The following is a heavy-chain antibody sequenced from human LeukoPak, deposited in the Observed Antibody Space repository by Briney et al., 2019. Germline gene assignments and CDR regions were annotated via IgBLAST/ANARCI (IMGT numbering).Heavy chain of an antibody. Sequence: GGSLRLSCAASGFTFSSYAMSWVRQAPGKGLEWVSAISGSGGSTYYADSVKGRFTISRDNSKNTLYLQMNSLRAEDTAVYYCAKEWHYYDSSGYRTYFDYWGQGTLVTVSS. CDR1: GFTFSSYA. D-gene: IGHD3-22*01. V-gene: IGHV3-23*01. CDR3: AKEWHYYDSSGYRTYFDY. CDR2: ISGSGGST. J-gene: IGHJ4*02.